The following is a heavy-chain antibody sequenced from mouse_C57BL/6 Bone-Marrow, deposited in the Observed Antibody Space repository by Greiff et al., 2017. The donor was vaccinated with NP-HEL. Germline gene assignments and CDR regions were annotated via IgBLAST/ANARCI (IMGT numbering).Heavy chain of an antibody. D-gene: IGHD2-3*01. CDR2: IHPNSGST. J-gene: IGHJ2*01. Sequence: QVQLQQPGAELVKPGASVKLSCKASGYTFTSYWMHWVKQRPGQGLEWIGMIHPNSGSTNYNEKFKSKATLTIDKSSTTAYMQLSSLTSEDSAVYYCARYDGYYPDYWGQGTTLTVSS. CDR3: ARYDGYYPDY. CDR1: GYTFTSYW. V-gene: IGHV1-64*01.